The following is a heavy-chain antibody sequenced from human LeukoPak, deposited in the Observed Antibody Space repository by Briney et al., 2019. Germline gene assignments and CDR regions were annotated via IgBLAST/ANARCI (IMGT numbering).Heavy chain of an antibody. Sequence: GGSLRLSCAASGFTVSSNYMSWVRQAPGKGLEWVSVIYSGGSTYYADSVKGRFTISRDNSKNTLYLQMNSLRAEDTAVYYCAREFSCGGDCYANYWGQGTLVAVSS. CDR1: GFTVSSNY. D-gene: IGHD2-21*02. J-gene: IGHJ4*02. CDR3: AREFSCGGDCYANY. V-gene: IGHV3-66*01. CDR2: IYSGGST.